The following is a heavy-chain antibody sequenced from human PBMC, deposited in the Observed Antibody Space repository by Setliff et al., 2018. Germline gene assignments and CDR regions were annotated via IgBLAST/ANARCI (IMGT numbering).Heavy chain of an antibody. CDR2: MSPVYGIA. CDR1: GYAFITFG. V-gene: IGHV1-18*01. J-gene: IGHJ4*02. Sequence: GASVKVSCKTSGYAFITFGMSWVRQAPGQGLEWMGWMSPVYGIANYARKFQGRVTLTAGTSTTTAYLELTSLRDDDTAVYYCVRGPGPSVVVAIPFDHWGPGTLVTVSS. CDR3: VRGPGPSVVVAIPFDH. D-gene: IGHD5-12*01.